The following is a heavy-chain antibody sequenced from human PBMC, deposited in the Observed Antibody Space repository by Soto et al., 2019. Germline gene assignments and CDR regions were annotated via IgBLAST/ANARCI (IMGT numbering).Heavy chain of an antibody. D-gene: IGHD3-16*02. CDR2: INSDGSST. V-gene: IGHV3-74*01. CDR3: ARVIDYYGMDV. J-gene: IGHJ6*02. Sequence: PVGSLRLSCAASGFTFSSYWMHWVRQAPGKGLVWVSRINSDGSSTSYADSVKGRFTISRDNAKNTLYLQMNSLRAEDTAVYYCARVIDYYGMDVWGQGTTVTVSS. CDR1: GFTFSSYW.